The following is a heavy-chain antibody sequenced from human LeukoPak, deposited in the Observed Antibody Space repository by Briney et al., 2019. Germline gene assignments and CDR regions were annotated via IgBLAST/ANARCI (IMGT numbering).Heavy chain of an antibody. CDR3: ARDNYDILTGYYYYYYGMDV. J-gene: IGHJ6*02. CDR1: GFTFSTYS. Sequence: GGSLRLSCAASGFTFSTYSMNWVRQAPGKGLEWVSSISDSHSYMYYADSVKGRFTISRDNAKNSLYLQMNSLRAEDTAVYYCARDNYDILTGYYYYYYGMDVWGQGTTVTVSS. CDR2: ISDSHSYM. V-gene: IGHV3-21*01. D-gene: IGHD3-9*01.